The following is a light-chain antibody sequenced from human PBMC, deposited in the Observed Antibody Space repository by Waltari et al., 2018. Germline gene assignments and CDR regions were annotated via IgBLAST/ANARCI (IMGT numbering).Light chain of an antibody. Sequence: QSVLTQSPSASGTPGQRVTMSCSGSNPNIRPTSVNWYQHLPQRAPELLIFSNDRRPSGVPDRFSGSKSGTSASLAISGLQSGDEGNYYCATWDDDLNGPIFGAGTKLTVL. CDR2: SND. J-gene: IGLJ2*01. V-gene: IGLV1-44*01. CDR1: NPNIRPTS. CDR3: ATWDDDLNGPI.